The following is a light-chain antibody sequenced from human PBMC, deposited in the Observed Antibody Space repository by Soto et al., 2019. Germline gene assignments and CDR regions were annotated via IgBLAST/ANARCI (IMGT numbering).Light chain of an antibody. CDR2: GAS. CDR3: QQNNNWPRT. Sequence: EIVMTQSPVTLSVSPGERATLSCRASQNVNSNLAWYQQKPGQAPRLLIYGASTRATGIPDTFSGSGSGTEFTLTISSLQSEDFAVYYCQQNNNWPRTFGGGTKVEIK. J-gene: IGKJ4*01. CDR1: QNVNSN. V-gene: IGKV3-15*01.